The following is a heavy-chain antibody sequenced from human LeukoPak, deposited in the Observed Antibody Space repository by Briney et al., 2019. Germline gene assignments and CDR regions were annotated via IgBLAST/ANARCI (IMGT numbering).Heavy chain of an antibody. CDR2: IYYSGST. CDR3: ARSLTQLVANDGYFQH. Sequence: SETLSLTCTVSGGSISSYYWSWIRQPPGKGLEWIGYIYYSGSTNYNPSLKSRVTISVDTSKNQFSLKLSSVTAADTAVYYCARSLTQLVANDGYFQHWGQGTLVTVSS. V-gene: IGHV4-59*08. CDR1: GGSISSYY. J-gene: IGHJ1*01. D-gene: IGHD1-1*01.